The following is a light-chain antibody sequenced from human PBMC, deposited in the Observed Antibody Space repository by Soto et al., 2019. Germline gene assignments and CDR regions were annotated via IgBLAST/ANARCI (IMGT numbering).Light chain of an antibody. CDR3: CSYTRSATGV. CDR1: SSDVGSYNL. CDR2: EDI. Sequence: QSALTQPASVSGSPGQSITISCTGTSSDVGSYNLVSWYQQHPGKAPKLMIYEDIKRPSGVSNRFSGSKSGNTASLTISGLQAEDEADYYCCSYTRSATGVFGGGTKLTVL. V-gene: IGLV2-23*01. J-gene: IGLJ3*02.